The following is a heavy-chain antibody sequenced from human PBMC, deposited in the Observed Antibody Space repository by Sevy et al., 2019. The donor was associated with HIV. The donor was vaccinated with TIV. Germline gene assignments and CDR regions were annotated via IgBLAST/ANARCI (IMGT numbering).Heavy chain of an antibody. J-gene: IGHJ6*02. CDR2: ISGSGGST. CDR3: AKGDSTFYGMDV. V-gene: IGHV3-23*01. CDR1: GFTFSTYT. Sequence: GGSLRLSCAASGFTFSTYTMNWVRQAPGKGLEWVSAISGSGGSTYYADSVKGRFTISRDKSKNTLYLQMNNLRAEDTAVYYCAKGDSTFYGMDVWGQGTTVTVS. D-gene: IGHD6-13*01.